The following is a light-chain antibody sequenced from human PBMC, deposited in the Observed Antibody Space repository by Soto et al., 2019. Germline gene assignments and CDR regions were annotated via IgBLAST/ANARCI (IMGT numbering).Light chain of an antibody. CDR1: QNINNY. J-gene: IGKJ5*01. Sequence: DIQTRRYPAYLSASVGYRDNITCQASQNINNYLNWYQQKPGRAPKLLIYDASSLEAGVPSRFRGSGSGTDFTFTISLLQPEDIATYYCQQYENLPTFGQGTRLEI. V-gene: IGKV1-33*01. CDR3: QQYENLPT. CDR2: DAS.